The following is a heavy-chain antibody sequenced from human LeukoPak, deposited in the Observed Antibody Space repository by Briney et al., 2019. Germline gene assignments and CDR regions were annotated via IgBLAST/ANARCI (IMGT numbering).Heavy chain of an antibody. D-gene: IGHD3-22*01. V-gene: IGHV3-23*01. J-gene: IGHJ4*02. Sequence: PGGSLRLSCAASGFTFSSYAMSWVRQAPGKGLEWVSAISGSGGSTYYADSVKGRFTISRDNAKNSLYLQMNSLRAEDTAVYYCARDQDGGDSSGYSEARFDYWGQGTLVTVSS. CDR1: GFTFSSYA. CDR2: ISGSGGST. CDR3: ARDQDGGDSSGYSEARFDY.